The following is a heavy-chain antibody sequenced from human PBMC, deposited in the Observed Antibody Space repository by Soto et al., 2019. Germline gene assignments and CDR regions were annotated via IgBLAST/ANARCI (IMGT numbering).Heavy chain of an antibody. CDR3: ARVYHSCSSCYYYYYYLMYV. D-gene: IGHD6-6*01. CDR1: GYTFTSYG. CDR2: ISAYNGNT. Sequence: ASVKVSCKASGYTFTSYGIGWVRQAPGQGLERMGWISAYNGNTNYAQKLQGRVSMTTDTSTSTAYMELRSLRSDDTAVYYCARVYHSCSSCYYYYYYLMYVWGKGTSVPVSS. V-gene: IGHV1-18*01. J-gene: IGHJ6*03.